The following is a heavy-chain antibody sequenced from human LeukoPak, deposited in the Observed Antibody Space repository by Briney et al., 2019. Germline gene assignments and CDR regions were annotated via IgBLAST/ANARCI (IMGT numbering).Heavy chain of an antibody. V-gene: IGHV3-11*01. Sequence: GGSLRLSCAASGFTFSDYYMSWIRQAPGKWLEWVSYIGNGGSTIYYADSVKGRFTISRDNDRNSVYLQRSSLRAEDTAVYYCARGIAPAGQMDWGQGTLVTVSS. CDR2: IGNGGSTI. CDR3: ARGIAPAGQMD. J-gene: IGHJ4*02. D-gene: IGHD6-13*01. CDR1: GFTFSDYY.